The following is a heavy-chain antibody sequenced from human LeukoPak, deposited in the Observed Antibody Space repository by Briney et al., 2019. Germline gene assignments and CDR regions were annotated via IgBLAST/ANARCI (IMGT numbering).Heavy chain of an antibody. D-gene: IGHD3-9*01. CDR3: ARRYFDWPSMDV. CDR1: GYAFTVYY. J-gene: IGHJ6*02. CDR2: IYPSSGDT. V-gene: IGHV1-2*02. Sequence: GASVKVSCKPSGYAFTVYYMHWVRQAPGRGLEWMGWIYPSSGDTNYAQKFQGRVTMTRDTSISTAYMELSSLRSDDTAVYYCARRYFDWPSMDVWGQGTTVTVSS.